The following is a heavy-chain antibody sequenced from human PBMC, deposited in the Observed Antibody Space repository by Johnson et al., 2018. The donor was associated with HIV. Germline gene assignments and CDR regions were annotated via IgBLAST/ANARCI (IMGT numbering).Heavy chain of an antibody. CDR2: ISYDGSNK. Sequence: VQLVESGGGVVQPGRSLRLSCAASGFTFSSYAMHWVRQAPGKGLEWVAVISYDGSNKYYADSVKGRFTISRDISKNTLFLQMNSLRAEDTAVYYCARPVIAADDAFDIWGQGTMVTFSS. CDR3: ARPVIAADDAFDI. D-gene: IGHD6-25*01. CDR1: GFTFSSYA. J-gene: IGHJ3*02. V-gene: IGHV3-30*14.